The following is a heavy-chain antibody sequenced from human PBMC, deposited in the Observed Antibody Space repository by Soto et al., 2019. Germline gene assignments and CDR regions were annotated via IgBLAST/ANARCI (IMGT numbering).Heavy chain of an antibody. CDR2: ISGSGGST. D-gene: IGHD2-15*01. CDR3: AKVGKTEGYCSGGSCYGWNYYYGMDV. CDR1: GFTFSSYA. Sequence: GGSLRLSCAASGFTFSSYAMSWVRQAPGKGLEWVSAISGSGGSTYYADSVKGRFTISRDNSKNTLYLQMNSLRAEDTAVYYCAKVGKTEGYCSGGSCYGWNYYYGMDVWGQGTTVTVSS. V-gene: IGHV3-23*01. J-gene: IGHJ6*02.